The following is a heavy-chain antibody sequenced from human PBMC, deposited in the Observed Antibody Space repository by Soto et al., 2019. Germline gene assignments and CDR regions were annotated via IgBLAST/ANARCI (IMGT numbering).Heavy chain of an antibody. J-gene: IGHJ4*02. D-gene: IGHD1-26*01. CDR3: STEGHSDRGSFSAFDS. CDR2: IKRTREGGAT. Sequence: EVQLLESGGGLVKRGGSLRLSCVASGFIISDAWMNWVRQAPGKGLEWVGRIKRTREGGATDYAAPVDGRCTISRDDSKDSLYLQMNSLKTEDTAVYYCSTEGHSDRGSFSAFDSWGQGTLVPVSS. CDR1: GFIISDAW. V-gene: IGHV3-15*07.